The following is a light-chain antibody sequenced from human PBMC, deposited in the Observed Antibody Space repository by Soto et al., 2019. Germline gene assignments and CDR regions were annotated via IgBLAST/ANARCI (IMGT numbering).Light chain of an antibody. CDR2: EVV. CDR1: KSDIGVYDF. V-gene: IGLV2-8*01. J-gene: IGLJ1*01. CDR3: KSYAGSNTYV. Sequence: QSVLTQPPSASGSPGQSVTISCTGTKSDIGVYDFVSWYQHHPGKAPRLIIYEVVQRPSGVPDRFSGSMSGNTASLTVSGLQAADEADYFCKSYAGSNTYVFGSGTKLTVL.